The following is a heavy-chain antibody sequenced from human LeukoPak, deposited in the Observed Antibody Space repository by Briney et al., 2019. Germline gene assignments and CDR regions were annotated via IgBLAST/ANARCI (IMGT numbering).Heavy chain of an antibody. V-gene: IGHV4-61*01. CDR2: IYYSGST. CDR1: GGSVSSGNYY. J-gene: IGHJ4*02. D-gene: IGHD3-9*01. CDR3: ARDVSTGFDY. Sequence: SETLFLTCTVSGGSVSSGNYYWSWIRQPPGKGLEWIGYIYYSGSTNYNPSLKSRVTISRDTSKNQFSLKMSSVTAADTAVYYCARDVSTGFDYWGQGTLVTVSS.